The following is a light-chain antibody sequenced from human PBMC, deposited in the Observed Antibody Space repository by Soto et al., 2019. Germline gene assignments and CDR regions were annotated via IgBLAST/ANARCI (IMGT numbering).Light chain of an antibody. CDR1: SGDVGGYNY. CDR3: SSYTSSSPYV. Sequence: QSALTQPASVSGSPGQSITISCTGTSGDVGGYNYVSWYQQHPGKAPKLMIYDVSNRPSGVSNRFSGSKSGNTASLTISGLQAEDEAEYSCSSYTSSSPYVFGTGTKVTVL. V-gene: IGLV2-14*01. CDR2: DVS. J-gene: IGLJ1*01.